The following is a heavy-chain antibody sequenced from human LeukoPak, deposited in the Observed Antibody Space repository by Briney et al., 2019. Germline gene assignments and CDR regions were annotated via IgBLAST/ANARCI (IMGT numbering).Heavy chain of an antibody. CDR2: IYTSGTT. Sequence: PSETLSLTCTVSGGSINSGNYYWSWIRQSAGKGLEWIGRIYTSGTTSYNPSLKSRVTISVDTSKNQFSLRRTSVTAADTAVYYCARALSSSFWSGYLGWFDPWGHGTLVTVSS. CDR1: GGSINSGNYY. CDR3: ARALSSSFWSGYLGWFDP. J-gene: IGHJ5*02. V-gene: IGHV4-61*02. D-gene: IGHD3-3*01.